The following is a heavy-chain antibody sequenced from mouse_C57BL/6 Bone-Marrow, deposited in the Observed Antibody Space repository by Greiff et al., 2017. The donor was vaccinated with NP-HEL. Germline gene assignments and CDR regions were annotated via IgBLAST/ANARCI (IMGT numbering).Heavy chain of an antibody. J-gene: IGHJ3*01. CDR1: GYTFTSYW. V-gene: IGHV1-53*01. Sequence: QVQLQQPGTELVKPGASVKLSCKASGYTFTSYWMHWVKQRPGQGLEWIGNINPSNGGTNYNEKFKSKATLTVDKSSSPAYMQLSSLTSEDSAVYYCARERDAYYSNYPWFAYWGQGTLVTVAA. CDR3: ARERDAYYSNYPWFAY. D-gene: IGHD2-5*01. CDR2: INPSNGGT.